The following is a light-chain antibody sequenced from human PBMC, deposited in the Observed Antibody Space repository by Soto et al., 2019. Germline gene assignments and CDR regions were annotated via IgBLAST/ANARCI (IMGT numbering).Light chain of an antibody. V-gene: IGKV3-15*01. CDR1: QSVSSN. CDR3: QQYNNWPRT. J-gene: IGKJ1*01. CDR2: GAS. Sequence: IVMTQSPATLSVSPGERATLSCGASQSVSSNLAWYQQKPGQAPRLLIYGASTRATGIPARFSGSGSGTEFTLTISSLQSEDFAVYYCQQYNNWPRTFGQGTKVDFK.